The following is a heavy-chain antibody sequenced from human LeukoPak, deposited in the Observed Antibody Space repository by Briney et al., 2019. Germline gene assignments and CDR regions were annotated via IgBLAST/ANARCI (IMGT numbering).Heavy chain of an antibody. CDR1: GFTFSDYY. Sequence: GGSLRLSCAASGFTFSDYYMSWIRQAPGKGLEWVSYISSSGSTIDYADSVKGRFTISRDSAKNSLYLRMNSLRAEDTAVYYCARFRLTVTTYAHLDYWGQGTLVTVSS. D-gene: IGHD4-17*01. J-gene: IGHJ4*02. CDR3: ARFRLTVTTYAHLDY. V-gene: IGHV3-11*01. CDR2: ISSSGSTI.